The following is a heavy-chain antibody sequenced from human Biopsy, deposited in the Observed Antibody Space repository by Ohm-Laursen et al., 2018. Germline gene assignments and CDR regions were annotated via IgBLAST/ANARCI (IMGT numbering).Heavy chain of an antibody. V-gene: IGHV4-59*01. J-gene: IGHJ4*02. CDR2: IYYTGST. D-gene: IGHD3-16*01. CDR3: ARDSRGGHLNTTLITGKNLDS. CDR1: RDSISNYY. Sequence: SETLSFTCTVSRDSISNYYWTWIRQSPGKGLEWIGYIYYTGSTNYNPSVKSRVTISVDTSKNQFSLKLNSVTAADTAVYFYARDSRGGHLNTTLITGKNLDSWGQGILVTVSS.